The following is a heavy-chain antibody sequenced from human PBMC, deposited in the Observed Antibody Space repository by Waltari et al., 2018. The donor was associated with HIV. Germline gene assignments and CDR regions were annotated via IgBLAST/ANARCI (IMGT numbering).Heavy chain of an antibody. D-gene: IGHD3-10*01. Sequence: EVQLVESGGGLVQPGGSLRLSCAASGFTFGSYWMSWVRQAPGKGLEWVANRKQDGSEKYYVDSVNGRFTISRDNAENSLYLQMNSLRAEDTAVYYCARGGFYGSGSKVNWGQGTLVTVSS. CDR1: GFTFGSYW. V-gene: IGHV3-7*04. J-gene: IGHJ4*02. CDR2: RKQDGSEK. CDR3: ARGGFYGSGSKVN.